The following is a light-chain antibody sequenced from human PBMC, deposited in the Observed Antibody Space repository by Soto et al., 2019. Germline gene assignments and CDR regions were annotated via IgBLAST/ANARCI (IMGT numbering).Light chain of an antibody. CDR3: SSYTSSSTLV. V-gene: IGLV2-14*01. J-gene: IGLJ2*01. CDR1: SSDVGDYNY. Sequence: QSALTQPASVSGSPGQSITISCTGTSSDVGDYNYVSWYQQHPGKAPKLMIYDVSNRPSGVSNRFSGSKSGNTASLTISGLQDEDDDDYYCSSYTSSSTLVFGGGTKVTVL. CDR2: DVS.